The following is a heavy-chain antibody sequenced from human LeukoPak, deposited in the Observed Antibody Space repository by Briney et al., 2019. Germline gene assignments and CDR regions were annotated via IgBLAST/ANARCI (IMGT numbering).Heavy chain of an antibody. V-gene: IGHV3-48*03. CDR1: GFPVNKYE. CDR3: VRRRLLLSTKYFDS. D-gene: IGHD2-15*01. J-gene: IGHJ4*02. Sequence: GGSLRLSCAASGFPVNKYEIHWVRQAPGKGLEWISYVDAGATSTNYADSVWGRFTLSRDNAQNSVHLQMNSLRDEDTAVYYCVRRRLLLSTKYFDSWGQGALVTVSS. CDR2: VDAGATST.